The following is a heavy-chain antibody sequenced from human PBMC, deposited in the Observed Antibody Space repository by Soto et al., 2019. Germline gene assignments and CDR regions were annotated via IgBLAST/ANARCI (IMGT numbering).Heavy chain of an antibody. D-gene: IGHD5-18*01. CDR1: GGSISRYY. J-gene: IGHJ4*02. CDR2: IYYSGST. Sequence: PSETLSLTCTVSGGSISRYYWSWIRQPPGKGLEWIGYIYYSGSTNYNPSLKSRVTISVDTSKNQFSLKLSSVTAADTAVYYCARRYGCCCGCWGQGTLGTVSS. CDR3: ARRYGCCCGC. V-gene: IGHV4-59*08.